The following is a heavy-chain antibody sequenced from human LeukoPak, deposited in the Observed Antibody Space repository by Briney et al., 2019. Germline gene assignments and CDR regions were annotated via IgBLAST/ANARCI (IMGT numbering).Heavy chain of an antibody. CDR2: ISSSSSYI. V-gene: IGHV3-21*01. CDR3: ARGGAAAGIDAFDI. CDR1: GFTFSSYY. Sequence: PGGSLRLSCAGSGFTFSSYYMNWVSQAPGKGLEWVSSISSSSSYIYYADSVKGRFTISRDNAKNSLYLQMNSLRAEDTAVYYCARGGAAAGIDAFDIWGHGTMVTVSS. J-gene: IGHJ3*02. D-gene: IGHD6-13*01.